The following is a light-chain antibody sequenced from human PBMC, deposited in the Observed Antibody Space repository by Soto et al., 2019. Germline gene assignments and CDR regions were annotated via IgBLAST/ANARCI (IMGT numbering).Light chain of an antibody. Sequence: DIQMTQSPATLSVAVGERVTITCRASQTIGSWLAWYQQKPGKAPKLLIYKASTLKSGVPSRFSGSGSGTEFTLTISSLQPDDFATYYCQHYNSYSEAFGQGTKVDIK. J-gene: IGKJ1*01. CDR2: KAS. CDR3: QHYNSYSEA. V-gene: IGKV1-5*03. CDR1: QTIGSW.